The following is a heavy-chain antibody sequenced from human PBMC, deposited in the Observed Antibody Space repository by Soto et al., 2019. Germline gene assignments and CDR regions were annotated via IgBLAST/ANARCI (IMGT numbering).Heavy chain of an antibody. Sequence: EVPLVESGGGLVQPGRSLRLSCAASGFTFDDYAMHWVRQAPGKGLEWVSGISWNSGSIGYADSVKGRFTISRDNAKNSLYLQMNSLRAEDTALYYCAASDYWGQGTLVTVSS. CDR1: GFTFDDYA. V-gene: IGHV3-9*01. J-gene: IGHJ4*02. CDR3: AASDY. CDR2: ISWNSGSI.